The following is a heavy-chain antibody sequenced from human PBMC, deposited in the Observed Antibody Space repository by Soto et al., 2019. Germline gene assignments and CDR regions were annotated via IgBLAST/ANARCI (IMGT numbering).Heavy chain of an antibody. J-gene: IGHJ4*02. CDR3: ARDLGYSSSWYLDY. CDR2: ISYDGSNK. CDR1: GFTFSSYA. V-gene: IGHV3-30-3*01. D-gene: IGHD6-13*01. Sequence: QVQLVESGGGVVQPGRSLRLSCAASGFTFSSYAMHWVRQAPGKGLEWVAVISYDGSNKYYADSVKGRFTISRDNSKNTLYLQMNILRAEDTAVYYCARDLGYSSSWYLDYWGQGTLVTVSS.